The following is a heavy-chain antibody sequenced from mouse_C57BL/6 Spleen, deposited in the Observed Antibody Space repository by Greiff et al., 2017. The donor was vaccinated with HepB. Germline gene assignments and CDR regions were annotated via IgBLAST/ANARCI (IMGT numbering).Heavy chain of an antibody. D-gene: IGHD2-3*01. CDR1: GFTFSSYA. J-gene: IGHJ2*01. CDR3: ARDLDGSLGY. V-gene: IGHV5-4*01. CDR2: ISDGGSYT. Sequence: EVNLVESGGGLVKPGGSLKLSCAASGFTFSSYAMSWVRQTLEKRLEWVATISDGGSYTYYPDNVKGRFTISRDNAKNNLYLQMSHLKSEDTAMYYCARDLDGSLGYWGQGTTLTVSS.